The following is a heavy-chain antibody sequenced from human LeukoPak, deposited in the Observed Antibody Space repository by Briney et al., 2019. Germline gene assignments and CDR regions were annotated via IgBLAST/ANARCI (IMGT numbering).Heavy chain of an antibody. V-gene: IGHV4-39*07. CDR2: IYYSGST. D-gene: IGHD3-22*01. CDR3: ASSVGGYYYR. J-gene: IGHJ5*02. Sequence: SETLSLTCTVSGGSISSSSYYWGWIRQPPGKGLEWIGSIYYSGSTYYNPSLKSRVTISVDTSKNQFSLKLSSVTAADTAVYYCASSVGGYYYRWGQGTLVTVSS. CDR1: GGSISSSSYY.